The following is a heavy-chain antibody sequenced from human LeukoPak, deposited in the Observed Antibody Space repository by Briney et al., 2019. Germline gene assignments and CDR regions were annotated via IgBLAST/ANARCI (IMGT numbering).Heavy chain of an antibody. D-gene: IGHD3-22*01. CDR1: GYSFTGYW. CDR3: AVAYDSSGYYPGYSDY. Sequence: GESLKISCKGSGYSFTGYWIGWVRQMPGKGLEGMGIFYPGDSDTRYSPSFQGQVTISADKSISTAYLQWSSLKASDTAMYYCAVAYDSSGYYPGYSDYWGQGTLVTVSS. CDR2: FYPGDSDT. J-gene: IGHJ4*02. V-gene: IGHV5-51*01.